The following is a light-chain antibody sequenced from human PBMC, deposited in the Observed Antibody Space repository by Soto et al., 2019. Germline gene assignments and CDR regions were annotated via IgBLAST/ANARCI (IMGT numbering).Light chain of an antibody. V-gene: IGKV1-9*01. CDR3: QQLSMYPST. CDR1: QDIAIY. J-gene: IGKJ4*01. CDR2: AAS. Sequence: IHLTQSPSSLSAWVGGRVTSGCRASQDIAIYLAWYQQKPGEAPKLLIYAASTLYGGVPSRFSGSGSGTDFALTITSLQAEDFATYYCQQLSMYPSTFGGGTKVDIK.